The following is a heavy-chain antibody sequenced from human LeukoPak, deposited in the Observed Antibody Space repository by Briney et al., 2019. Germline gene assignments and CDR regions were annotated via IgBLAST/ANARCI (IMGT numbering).Heavy chain of an antibody. J-gene: IGHJ4*02. V-gene: IGHV4-34*01. Sequence: SETLSLTCAVYGGSFSGYYWSWNRQPPGKGLEWIGEINHSGSTNYNPSLKSRVIISVDTSKNQFSLKLSSVTAADTAVYYCARAASSGWFVTYWGQGTLVTVSS. D-gene: IGHD6-19*01. CDR3: ARAASSGWFVTY. CDR2: INHSGST. CDR1: GGSFSGYY.